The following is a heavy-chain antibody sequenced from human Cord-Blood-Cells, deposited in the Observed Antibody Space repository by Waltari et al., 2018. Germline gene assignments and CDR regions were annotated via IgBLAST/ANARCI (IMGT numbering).Heavy chain of an antibody. CDR1: GGSISSSNW. Sequence: QVQLQESGPGLVKPSGTLSPTCALSGGSISSSNWWSWVRPPPWKGLGWIGEIVHSGGTSYNPSPKSRVTIAVDKSRCQFSLELSAGTAADTAVYYWAREGLGSAYYVDYWGQGTLVTVSS. CDR3: AREGLGSAYYVDY. CDR2: IVHSGGT. V-gene: IGHV4-4*02. J-gene: IGHJ4*02. D-gene: IGHD3-9*01.